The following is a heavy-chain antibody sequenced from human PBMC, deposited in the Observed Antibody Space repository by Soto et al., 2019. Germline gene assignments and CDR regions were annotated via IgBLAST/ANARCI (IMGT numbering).Heavy chain of an antibody. CDR3: ARGGSSWYVSAYYFGY. V-gene: IGHV1-69*13. CDR1: GGTFSSYA. Sequence: ASVKVSCKASGGTFSSYAISWVRQAPGQGLEWMGGIIPIFGTANYAQKFQGRVTITADESTSTAYMELSSLRSEDTAVYYCARGGSSWYVSAYYFGYWGQGTLVTVSS. CDR2: IIPIFGTA. D-gene: IGHD6-13*01. J-gene: IGHJ4*02.